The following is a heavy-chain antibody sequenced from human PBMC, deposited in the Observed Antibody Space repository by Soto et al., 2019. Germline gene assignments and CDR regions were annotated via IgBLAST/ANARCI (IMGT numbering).Heavy chain of an antibody. Sequence: KPSETLSLTCTVSGGSITTGGYYWSWIRQLPGKGLEWIGHRYYSESTYYNPSLKSRVSISIDTSKNQFSLKLSFVTAADTAMYYCARTKCSGGSCYSWSLDYWGQGTPVTVSS. V-gene: IGHV4-31*03. J-gene: IGHJ4*02. D-gene: IGHD2-15*01. CDR1: GGSITTGGYY. CDR2: RYYSEST. CDR3: ARTKCSGGSCYSWSLDY.